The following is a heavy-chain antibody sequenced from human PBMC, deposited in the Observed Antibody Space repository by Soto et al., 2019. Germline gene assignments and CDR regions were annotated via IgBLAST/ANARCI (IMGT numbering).Heavy chain of an antibody. CDR2: INHSGST. Sequence: LSLTCAVYGGSFSGYYWSWIRQPPGKGLEWIGEINHSGSTNYNPSLKSRVTISVDTSKNQFSLKLSSVTAADTAVYYCARGLGYCTNGVCYRVEDYYYGMDVWGQGTTVTVSS. CDR3: ARGLGYCTNGVCYRVEDYYYGMDV. V-gene: IGHV4-34*01. CDR1: GGSFSGYY. J-gene: IGHJ6*02. D-gene: IGHD2-8*01.